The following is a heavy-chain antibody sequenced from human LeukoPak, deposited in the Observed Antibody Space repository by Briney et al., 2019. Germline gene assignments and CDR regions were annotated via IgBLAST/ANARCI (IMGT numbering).Heavy chain of an antibody. CDR1: GFTFSSYW. J-gene: IGHJ4*02. CDR2: IKQDGSEK. CDR3: AREKHIVVVIAYFDY. V-gene: IGHV3-7*01. Sequence: GGSLRLSCAASGFTFSSYWMSWVRQAPGKGLEWVANIKQDGSEKYYVDSVKGRFTISRDNAKNSLYLQMNSLRAEDTAVYYCAREKHIVVVIAYFDYWGQGTLVTVSS. D-gene: IGHD2-21*01.